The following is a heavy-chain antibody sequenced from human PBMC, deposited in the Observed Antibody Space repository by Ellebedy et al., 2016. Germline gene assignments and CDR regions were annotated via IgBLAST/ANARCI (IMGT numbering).Heavy chain of an antibody. CDR3: ARVITMVRGVFDY. D-gene: IGHD3-10*01. CDR2: INHSGST. J-gene: IGHJ4*02. Sequence: SETLSLTCAVYGGPFSGYYWSWIRQPPGKGLEWIGEINHSGSTNYNPSLKSRVTISVDTSKNQFSLKLSSVTAADTAVYYCARVITMVRGVFDYWGQGTLVTVSS. V-gene: IGHV4-34*01. CDR1: GGPFSGYY.